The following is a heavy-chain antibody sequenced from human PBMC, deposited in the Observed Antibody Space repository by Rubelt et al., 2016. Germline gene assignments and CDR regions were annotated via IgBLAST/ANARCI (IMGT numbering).Heavy chain of an antibody. CDR2: LYSSGSA. V-gene: IGHV4-39*07. D-gene: IGHD6-19*01. J-gene: IGHJ4*02. CDR1: GGSISGSNYY. Sequence: QLQLQESGPGLVKPSETLSLICTVSGGSISGSNYYWGWLRQPPGTGPEWIGSLYSSGSANYNTSPKSRVTRHVDTSNDLFSRKRGSVTEADTAVYYCARDPRSGWYGYDFDYWGQGTLLTVSS. CDR3: ARDPRSGWYGYDFDY.